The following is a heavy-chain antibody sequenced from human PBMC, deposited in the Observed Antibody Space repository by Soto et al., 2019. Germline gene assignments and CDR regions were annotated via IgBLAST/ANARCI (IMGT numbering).Heavy chain of an antibody. CDR3: AIDGGYGDKGYALSV. D-gene: IGHD1-26*01. J-gene: IGHJ3*01. V-gene: IGHV4-31*11. Sequence: SETLSLTCAVSGVSINSGGYYWNWIRHLPGKGLEWIGYISHGETTSYIPSLKSRLTISIDTSNNHVSLKLTSVTADDTAVYYCAIDGGYGDKGYALSVWGQGSMVTVSS. CDR1: GVSINSGGYY. CDR2: ISHGETT.